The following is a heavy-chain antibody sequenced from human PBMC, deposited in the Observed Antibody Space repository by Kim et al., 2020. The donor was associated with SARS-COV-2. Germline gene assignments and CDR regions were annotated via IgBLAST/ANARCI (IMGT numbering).Heavy chain of an antibody. CDR3: ARGGGGFVVVPAALRNP. V-gene: IGHV3-48*03. J-gene: IGHJ5*02. CDR2: ISSSGSTI. CDR1: GFTFSSYE. D-gene: IGHD2-2*01. Sequence: GGSLRLSCAASGFTFSSYEMNWVRQAPGKGLEWVSYISSSGSTIYYADSVKGRFTISRDNAKNSLYLQMNSLRAEDTAVYYCARGGGGFVVVPAALRNPWGQGTLVTVSS.